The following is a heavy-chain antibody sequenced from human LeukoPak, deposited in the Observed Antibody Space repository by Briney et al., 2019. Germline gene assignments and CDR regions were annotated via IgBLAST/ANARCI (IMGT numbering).Heavy chain of an antibody. CDR2: IYYSGST. Sequence: SETLSLTCTVSGGSISSYYWSWIRQPPGKGLEWIGYIYYSGSTNYNPSLKSRVTISVDTSKNRFSLKLSSVTAADTAVYYCARLGVASAFDYWGQGTLVTVSS. CDR1: GGSISSYY. V-gene: IGHV4-59*01. J-gene: IGHJ4*02. CDR3: ARLGVASAFDY. D-gene: IGHD6-13*01.